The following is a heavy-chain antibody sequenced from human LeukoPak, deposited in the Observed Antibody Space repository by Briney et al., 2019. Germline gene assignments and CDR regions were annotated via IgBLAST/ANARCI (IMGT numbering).Heavy chain of an antibody. D-gene: IGHD6-19*01. CDR2: ISAYNGNT. CDR1: GYTFTSYG. V-gene: IGHV1-18*01. J-gene: IGHJ6*02. CDR3: ASWVGPNSSGYYYYYGMDV. Sequence: ASVKVSCKASGYTFTSYGISWVRQAPGQGLEWMGWISAYNGNTNYAQKLQGRVTMTTDTSTSTAYMELRSLRSDDTAVYYCASWVGPNSSGYYYYYGMDVWGQGTTVTVSS.